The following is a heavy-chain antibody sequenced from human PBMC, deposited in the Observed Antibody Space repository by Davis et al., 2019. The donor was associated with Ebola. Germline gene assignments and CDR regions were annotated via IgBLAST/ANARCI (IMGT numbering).Heavy chain of an antibody. CDR1: GGSISSYY. CDR2: IYYSGST. J-gene: IGHJ5*02. Sequence: MPSETLSLTCTVSGGSISSYYWSWIRQPPGKGLEWIGYIYYSGSTNYNPSLKSRVTMSVDTSKKQFSLKLSSVTAADTAVYYCAISLSYVGWFDPWGQGTLVTVSS. D-gene: IGHD2-15*01. CDR3: AISLSYVGWFDP. V-gene: IGHV4-59*08.